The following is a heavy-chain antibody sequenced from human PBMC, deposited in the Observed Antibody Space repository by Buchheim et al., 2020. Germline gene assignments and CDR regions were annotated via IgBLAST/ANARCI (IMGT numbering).Heavy chain of an antibody. Sequence: QVQLVESGGDVVQPGRSLRLSCAASGFTFSSYGMHWVRQAPGKGLEWVAVISYDGSNKYYADSVKGRFTISRDNSKNTLYLQMNSLRAEDTAVYYCAKLVGYCSSTSCRPADYWGQGTL. CDR1: GFTFSSYG. D-gene: IGHD2-2*01. CDR2: ISYDGSNK. CDR3: AKLVGYCSSTSCRPADY. V-gene: IGHV3-30*18. J-gene: IGHJ4*02.